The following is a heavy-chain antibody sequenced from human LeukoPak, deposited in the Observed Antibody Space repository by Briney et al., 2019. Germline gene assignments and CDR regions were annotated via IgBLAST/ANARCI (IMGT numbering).Heavy chain of an antibody. J-gene: IGHJ1*01. D-gene: IGHD2-2*01. CDR3: ARLTDSSSQH. CDR2: ICASGGCT. V-gene: IGHV3-23*01. Sequence: GGSLRLSCAASGFTFSTYAMTWVRQAPGKGLEWVSAICASGGCTSYADSVKGRFTMSRDNSKNTLYLQMNSLRVEDTALYYCARLTDSSSQHWGQGTLVTVSS. CDR1: GFTFSTYA.